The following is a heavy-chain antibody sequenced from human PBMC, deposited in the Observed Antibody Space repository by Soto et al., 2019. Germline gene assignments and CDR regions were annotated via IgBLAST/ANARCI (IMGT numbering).Heavy chain of an antibody. CDR1: GGSVSSGSYY. D-gene: IGHD3-3*01. CDR2: IYYSGST. J-gene: IGHJ4*02. CDR3: ARIGVWSGYYIGY. Sequence: SSETLSLTCTVSGGSVSSGSYYWSWIRQPPGKGLEWIGYIYYSGSTNYNPSLKSRVTISVDTSKNQSSLKLSSVTAADTAVYYCARIGVWSGYYIGYWGQGTLVTVSS. V-gene: IGHV4-61*01.